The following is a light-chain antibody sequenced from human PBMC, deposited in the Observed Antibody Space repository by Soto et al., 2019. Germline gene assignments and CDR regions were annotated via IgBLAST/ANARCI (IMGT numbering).Light chain of an antibody. V-gene: IGKV3-20*01. CDR2: GAS. J-gene: IGKJ1*01. Sequence: EIVLTQSPGTLSLSPGERAALSCRASQSVSSSSLAWYQQKPGQAPRLLIYGASSRATGIPDRFSGSGSGTDFTLTISRLEPEDFEVYYCQQYGGSSWTFGQGTKVDIX. CDR3: QQYGGSSWT. CDR1: QSVSSSS.